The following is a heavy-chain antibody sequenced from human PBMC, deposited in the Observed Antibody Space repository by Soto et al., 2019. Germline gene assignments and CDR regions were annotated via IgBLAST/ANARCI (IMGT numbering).Heavy chain of an antibody. CDR3: ARGRGAAGTFYYYCGMDV. V-gene: IGHV4-34*01. D-gene: IGHD6-19*01. Sequence: SETLSLTCAVDGGTCSGYYWSWIRQPTGKGLEWIGEINHSGSTNYNPSLKSRVTISVDTSKNQFSLKLSSVTAADTAVYYCARGRGAAGTFYYYCGMDVWGQGTTVTVS. J-gene: IGHJ6*02. CDR2: INHSGST. CDR1: GGTCSGYY.